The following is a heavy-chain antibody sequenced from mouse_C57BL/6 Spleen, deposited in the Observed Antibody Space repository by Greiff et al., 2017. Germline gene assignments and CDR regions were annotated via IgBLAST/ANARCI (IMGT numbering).Heavy chain of an antibody. Sequence: QVQLQQPGAELVMPGASVKLSCKASGYTFTSYWMHWVKQRPGQGLEWIGEIDPSDSYTNYNQTFKGKSTLTVDKSSSTAYMQLSSLTSEDSAVYYCARGDGYYPYYAMDYWGQGTSVTVSS. D-gene: IGHD2-3*01. CDR3: ARGDGYYPYYAMDY. CDR2: IDPSDSYT. V-gene: IGHV1-69*01. J-gene: IGHJ4*01. CDR1: GYTFTSYW.